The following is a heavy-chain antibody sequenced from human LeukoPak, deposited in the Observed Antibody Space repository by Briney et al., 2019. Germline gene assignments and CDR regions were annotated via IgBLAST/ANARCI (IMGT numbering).Heavy chain of an antibody. D-gene: IGHD2/OR15-2a*01. CDR1: GRSISNYY. CDR3: ARDFYGDDGHHPFDY. V-gene: IGHV4-4*07. CDR2: IYASGSP. Sequence: PSETLSLTCSVSGRSISNYYWIWLRQPAGKGLEWIGRIYASGSPNYNPSLKSRVTISIDKSKNHVSLNLKSVTAAHTAFYYCARDFYGDDGHHPFDYWGQGIQVTVSS. J-gene: IGHJ4*02.